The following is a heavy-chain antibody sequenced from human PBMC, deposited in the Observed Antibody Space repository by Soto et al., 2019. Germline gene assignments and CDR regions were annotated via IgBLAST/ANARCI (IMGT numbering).Heavy chain of an antibody. CDR3: ARETHDYGITGWFDP. D-gene: IGHD4-17*01. Sequence: QVQLVESGGGVVQPGRSLRLSCAASGFTFSSYAMHWVRQAPGKGLEWVAVISYDGSNKYYADSVKGRFTISRDNSKNTLYLPMNSLRAEDTAVYYCARETHDYGITGWFDPWGQGTLVTVSS. CDR2: ISYDGSNK. V-gene: IGHV3-30-3*01. CDR1: GFTFSSYA. J-gene: IGHJ5*02.